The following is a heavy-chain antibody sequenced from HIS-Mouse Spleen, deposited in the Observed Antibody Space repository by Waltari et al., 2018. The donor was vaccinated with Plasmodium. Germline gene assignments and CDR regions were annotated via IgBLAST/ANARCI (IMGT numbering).Heavy chain of an antibody. J-gene: IGHJ4*02. CDR2: IIGSSGST. V-gene: IGHV3-23*01. CDR3: AKSSKGTGDLWDY. Sequence: EVQLLESGGGLVQPGGSLRISCAASGFTFSRDAMRWARGAPGKWVGCVSAIIGSSGSTYYADSVKGRFTISRDNSKNTLYLQMNSLRAEDTAVYYCAKSSKGTGDLWDYWGQGTLVTVSS. CDR1: GFTFSRDA. D-gene: IGHD7-27*01.